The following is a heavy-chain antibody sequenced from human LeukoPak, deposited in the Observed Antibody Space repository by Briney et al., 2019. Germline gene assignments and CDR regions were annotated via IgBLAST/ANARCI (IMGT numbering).Heavy chain of an antibody. J-gene: IGHJ4*02. D-gene: IGHD3-3*01. CDR2: ISSSSGSI. CDR1: GFTFSTYT. Sequence: PGGSLRLSCAASGFTFSTYTMNWVRQAPGKGLEWVSFISSSSGSIYYADSVKGRVTISRDNSKNSLYLQMNSLSAEDTAVYYCATAGVVIMPYYFDYWGQGTLVTVSS. CDR3: ATAGVVIMPYYFDY. V-gene: IGHV3-48*04.